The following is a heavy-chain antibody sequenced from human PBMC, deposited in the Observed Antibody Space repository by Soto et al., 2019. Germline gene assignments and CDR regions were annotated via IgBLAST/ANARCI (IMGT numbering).Heavy chain of an antibody. CDR2: INSDGSST. Sequence: LRLSCAASGFTFSSYWMHWVRQAPGKGLVWVSRINSDGSSTSYADSVKGRFTISRDNAKNSLYLQMNSLRVEDTAVYYCASEGYNYFDYWGRGTLVTVSS. CDR1: GFTFSSYW. V-gene: IGHV3-74*01. D-gene: IGHD5-12*01. CDR3: ASEGYNYFDY. J-gene: IGHJ4*02.